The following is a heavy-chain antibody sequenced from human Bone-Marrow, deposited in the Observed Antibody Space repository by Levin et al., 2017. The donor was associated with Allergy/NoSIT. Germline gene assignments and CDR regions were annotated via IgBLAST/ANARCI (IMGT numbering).Heavy chain of an antibody. J-gene: IGHJ5*02. CDR1: GYTFRNYG. CDR2: ISTDTGNR. V-gene: IGHV1-18*01. CDR3: ARLVVGAKGWFAP. Sequence: GESLKISCKASGYTFRNYGISWVRQAPGRGLEWLGWISTDTGNRHYAQNLQGRVTMTTDTSTDTAHLELRSLRSDDTAIYYCARLVVGAKGWFAPWGQGTPVTISS. D-gene: IGHD2-21*01.